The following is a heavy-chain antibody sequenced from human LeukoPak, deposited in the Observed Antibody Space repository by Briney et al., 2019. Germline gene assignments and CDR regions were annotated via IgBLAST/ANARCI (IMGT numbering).Heavy chain of an antibody. CDR2: IYYRGST. V-gene: IGHV4-39*01. Sequence: SETLSLTCTVSGGSISSSSYYWGWIRQPPGKGLEWIGTIYYRGSTYYNPSLKSRVTISVDTSKKQFSLKLSSVTAADTAVYYCARHEAAYCGGDCYLRAFDIWGQGIMVTVSS. CDR3: ARHEAAYCGGDCYLRAFDI. CDR1: GGSISSSSYY. D-gene: IGHD2-21*02. J-gene: IGHJ3*02.